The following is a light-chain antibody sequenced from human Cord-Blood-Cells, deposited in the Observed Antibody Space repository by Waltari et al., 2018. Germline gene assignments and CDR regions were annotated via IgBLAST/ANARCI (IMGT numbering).Light chain of an antibody. Sequence: QSALTQPRSVSRYPGQSVTISCTGTSSDVGGYNYVSWYQQHPGKAPKLMIYDVSKRPSGVPDRFSGSKSGNTASLTISGLQAEDEADYYCCSYAGSYTWVFGGGTKLTV. CDR3: CSYAGSYTWV. CDR2: DVS. J-gene: IGLJ3*02. V-gene: IGLV2-11*01. CDR1: SSDVGGYNY.